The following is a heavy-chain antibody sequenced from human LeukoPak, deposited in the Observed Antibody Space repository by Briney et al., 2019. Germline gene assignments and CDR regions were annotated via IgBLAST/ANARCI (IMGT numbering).Heavy chain of an antibody. V-gene: IGHV5-51*01. Sequence: GESLKISCKASGYTFTNYWIGWVRQMPGKGLEWMGIIYPGDSDTRYSPSFQGQVAISADKSISTAYLQWTGLKASDTAMYYCARRAALAAPSAYWGQGTLVTVSS. CDR2: IYPGDSDT. D-gene: IGHD6-13*01. J-gene: IGHJ4*02. CDR3: ARRAALAAPSAY. CDR1: GYTFTNYW.